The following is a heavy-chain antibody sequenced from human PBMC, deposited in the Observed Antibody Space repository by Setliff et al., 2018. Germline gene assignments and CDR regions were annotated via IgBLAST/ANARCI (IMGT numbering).Heavy chain of an antibody. V-gene: IGHV4-4*07. Sequence: SATLSLTCTVSGGPISSYYWSWIRQPAGKGLEWIGHIYIGGSANYNPSLKSRVTMSIDTSKNQFSLKLNSVTAADMAVYYCAREQWLDPPGYYYMDVWAKGTTVTVSS. CDR2: IYIGGSA. CDR1: GGPISSYY. J-gene: IGHJ6*03. D-gene: IGHD6-19*01. CDR3: AREQWLDPPGYYYMDV.